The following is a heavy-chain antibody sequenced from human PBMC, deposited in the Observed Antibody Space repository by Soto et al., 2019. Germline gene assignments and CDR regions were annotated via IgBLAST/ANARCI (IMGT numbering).Heavy chain of an antibody. D-gene: IGHD3-10*01. J-gene: IGHJ4*02. V-gene: IGHV3-66*02. CDR3: APHLFGDLGGVDY. Sequence: TVSSDYMSWVRQAPGKGLEWVSVIYTGGSTYYADSVKGRFTISRDNSKNTLYLQMNSLRTEDTAVYYCAPHLFGDLGGVDYWGQGTLVTVSS. CDR2: IYTGGST. CDR1: TVSSDY.